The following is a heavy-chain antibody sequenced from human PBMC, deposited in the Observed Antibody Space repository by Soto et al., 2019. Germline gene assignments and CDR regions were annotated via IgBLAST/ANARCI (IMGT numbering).Heavy chain of an antibody. CDR2: IKQDGSEK. Sequence: EVQLVESGGGLVQPGGSLRLSCAASGFTFSSYWMSWVRQAPGKGLEWVANIKQDGSEKYYVDSVKGRFTISRDNAKNSLYLQMNSLRAEDTAVYYCAREREGFAIVATIYYYYMDVWGKGTTVTVSS. V-gene: IGHV3-7*01. D-gene: IGHD5-12*01. CDR1: GFTFSSYW. J-gene: IGHJ6*03. CDR3: AREREGFAIVATIYYYYMDV.